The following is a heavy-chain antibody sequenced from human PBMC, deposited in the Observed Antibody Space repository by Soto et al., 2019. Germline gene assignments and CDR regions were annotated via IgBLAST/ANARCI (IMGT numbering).Heavy chain of an antibody. Sequence: QVQLVQPGAEVRKPGASVKVSCKSSGDIFTNFDFNWVRQATGQGLERIGWMRANSGDTGHDQKFQGRVRMTRDTSMSTAYMELSSLRAEDTAVYYCARYIFGQGFKAWGQGTLVFVSS. CDR3: ARYIFGQGFKA. J-gene: IGHJ5*02. CDR2: MRANSGDT. D-gene: IGHD3-3*02. V-gene: IGHV1-8*01. CDR1: GDIFTNFD.